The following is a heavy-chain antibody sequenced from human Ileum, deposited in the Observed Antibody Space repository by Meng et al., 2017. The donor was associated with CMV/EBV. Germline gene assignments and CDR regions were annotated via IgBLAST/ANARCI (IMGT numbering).Heavy chain of an antibody. V-gene: IGHV1-8*01. CDR3: ARDLRGGYQGMGEFRNNWFDP. CDR2: MNPNSGNT. D-gene: IGHD3-16*01. Sequence: YDINWVRQDTGQGLEWLGWMNPNSGNTGDAQKFQGRVTMTRNTSISTAYMELSSLRSEDTAVYYCARDLRGGYQGMGEFRNNWFDPWGQGTLVTVSS. CDR1: YD. J-gene: IGHJ5*02.